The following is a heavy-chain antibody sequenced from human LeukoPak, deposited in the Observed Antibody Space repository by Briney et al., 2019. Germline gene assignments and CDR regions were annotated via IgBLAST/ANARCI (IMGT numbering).Heavy chain of an antibody. D-gene: IGHD3-3*01. CDR3: ARRRITIFGVVIIGYYYYYYMDV. CDR1: GGSISSGSYY. J-gene: IGHJ6*03. Sequence: SETLSLTCTVSGGSISSGSYYWSWIRQPAGKGLEWIGRIYTSGSTNYNPSLKSRVTISVDTSKNQFSLKLSSVTAADTAVYYCARRRITIFGVVIIGYYYYYYMDVWGKGTAVTVSS. CDR2: IYTSGST. V-gene: IGHV4-61*02.